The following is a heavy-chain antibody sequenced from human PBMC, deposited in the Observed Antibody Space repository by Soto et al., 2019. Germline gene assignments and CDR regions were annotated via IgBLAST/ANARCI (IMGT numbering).Heavy chain of an antibody. Sequence: ASVKVSCKASGYSFSDYHMHWVRQAAGQGLEWMGWINPNSGGTKYAQRFQGRVTMTRDTSISTVYMELSRLRSDDTAVYYCARDLYSRGVPLLDFWGQGALVTVSS. CDR3: ARDLYSRGVPLLDF. V-gene: IGHV1-2*02. CDR1: GYSFSDYH. CDR2: INPNSGGT. D-gene: IGHD2-2*02. J-gene: IGHJ4*02.